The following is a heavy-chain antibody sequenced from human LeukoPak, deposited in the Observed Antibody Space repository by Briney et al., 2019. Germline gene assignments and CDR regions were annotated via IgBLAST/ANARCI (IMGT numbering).Heavy chain of an antibody. V-gene: IGHV4-59*01. CDR2: IYYSGST. D-gene: IGHD6-19*01. CDR3: ARDSSGLNWFDP. Sequence: KPSETLSLTCTVSGGSISSSYWSWIRQPPGKGLEWIGYIYYSGSTNYNPSLKSRVTISVDTSKNQFSLKVSSVTAADTAVYYCARDSSGLNWFDPWGQGTLVTVSS. J-gene: IGHJ5*02. CDR1: GGSISSSY.